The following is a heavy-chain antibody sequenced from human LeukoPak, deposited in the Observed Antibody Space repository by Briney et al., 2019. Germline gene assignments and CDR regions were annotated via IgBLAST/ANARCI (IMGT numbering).Heavy chain of an antibody. Sequence: SETLSLTCTVPGGSISSYYWSWIWQPPGKGLEWIGYIYYSGSTKYNPSLKSRVTISVDASKTQFSLKLNSVTAADTAVYYCARGSRELYYFDYWGQGTLVTVSS. CDR2: IYYSGST. CDR3: ARGSRELYYFDY. V-gene: IGHV4-59*01. D-gene: IGHD1-7*01. J-gene: IGHJ4*02. CDR1: GGSISSYY.